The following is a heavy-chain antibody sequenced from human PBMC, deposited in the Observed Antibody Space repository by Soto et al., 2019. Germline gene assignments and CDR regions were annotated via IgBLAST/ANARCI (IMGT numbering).Heavy chain of an antibody. CDR3: AREFRYSTPLGHTGGMDG. V-gene: IGHV1-69*06. CDR2: IIPIFGTA. Sequence: SVKVSGKASGGTFSSYSISWVLQAPGQGLEWMGGIIPIFGTANYAQKFQGRVTITADKSTSTAYMELSSLRSEDTAVYYCAREFRYSTPLGHTGGMDGWGQGTTVTVSS. D-gene: IGHD6-13*01. J-gene: IGHJ6*02. CDR1: GGTFSSYS.